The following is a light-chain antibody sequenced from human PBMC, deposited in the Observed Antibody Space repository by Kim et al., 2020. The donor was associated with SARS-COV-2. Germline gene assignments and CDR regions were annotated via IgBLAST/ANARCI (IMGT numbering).Light chain of an antibody. CDR1: KLGDKY. CDR3: QSWDSSTVV. J-gene: IGLJ2*01. CDR2: QDT. Sequence: SYELTQPPSVSVSPGQTASIPCSGGKLGDKYACWYQQKPDQSPVLVIYQDTKRPSGIPERFSGSNSGNTATLTISGTQAMDEADYYCQSWDSSTVVFGGGTQLTVL. V-gene: IGLV3-1*01.